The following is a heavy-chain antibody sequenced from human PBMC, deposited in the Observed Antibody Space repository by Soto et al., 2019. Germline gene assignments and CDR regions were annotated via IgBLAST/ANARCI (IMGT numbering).Heavy chain of an antibody. Sequence: QMQLVQSGPEVKKPGTSVKVSCKASGFTFTSSAVQWVRQARGQRLEWIGWIVVGSGNTNYAQKFQERVTITRDMSTSTAYMELSSLRSEDTAVYYCAAGYITIFGVAPRGYYGMDVWGQGTTVTVSS. J-gene: IGHJ6*02. CDR3: AAGYITIFGVAPRGYYGMDV. CDR1: GFTFTSSA. CDR2: IVVGSGNT. D-gene: IGHD3-3*01. V-gene: IGHV1-58*01.